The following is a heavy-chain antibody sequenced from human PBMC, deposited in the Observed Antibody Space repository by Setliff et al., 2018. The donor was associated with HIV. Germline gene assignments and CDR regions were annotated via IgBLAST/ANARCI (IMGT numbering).Heavy chain of an antibody. D-gene: IGHD7-27*01. V-gene: IGHV4-34*01. J-gene: IGHJ4*02. Sequence: PSETLSLTCAVYGGSFSAYYWSWIRQTPGKGLEWIEEINHSGGTNYNPSLKSRVTMSVDTSKNRFSLKLSSVTAADTAVYYCAKLTPFDYWGQGTLVTVSS. CDR1: GGSFSAYY. CDR2: INHSGGT. CDR3: AKLTPFDY.